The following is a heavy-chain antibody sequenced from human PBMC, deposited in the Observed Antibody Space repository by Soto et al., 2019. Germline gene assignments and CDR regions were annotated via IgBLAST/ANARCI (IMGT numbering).Heavy chain of an antibody. J-gene: IGHJ6*02. D-gene: IGHD2-2*01. CDR1: GFTFSSYA. CDR3: AKAIVVVPAAIRYYGMDV. CDR2: ISGSGGST. V-gene: IGHV3-23*01. Sequence: PGGSLRLSCAASGFTFSSYAMSWVRQAPGKGLEWVSAISGSGGSTYYADSVKGRFTISRDNSKNTLYLQMNSLRAEDTALYYCAKAIVVVPAAIRYYGMDVWGQGTTVTVSS.